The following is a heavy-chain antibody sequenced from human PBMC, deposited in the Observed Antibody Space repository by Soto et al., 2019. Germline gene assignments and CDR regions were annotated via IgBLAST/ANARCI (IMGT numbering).Heavy chain of an antibody. J-gene: IGHJ4*02. D-gene: IGHD4-17*01. V-gene: IGHV6-1*01. Sequence: SQTLSLTCAISGDSGSSNSAAGNWIRQSPSRGLEWLGRTYYRSKWDNDYAVSVKSRITINPDTSKNQFSLHLNSVTPEDTAVYYCARDSDYGAYSFDYWGQGTLVTVSS. CDR3: ARDSDYGAYSFDY. CDR1: GDSGSSNSAA. CDR2: TYYRSKWDN.